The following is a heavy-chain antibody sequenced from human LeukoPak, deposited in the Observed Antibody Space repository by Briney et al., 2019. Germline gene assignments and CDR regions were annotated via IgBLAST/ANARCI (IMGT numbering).Heavy chain of an antibody. Sequence: GASVKVSCKASGYTFTSYAMHWVRQAPGQRLEWMGWINAGNGNTKYSQKFQGRVTITRDTSASTAYMELSSLRSEDTAVYYCARDVVVVPAGYAFDIWGQGTMVTVSS. CDR3: ARDVVVVPAGYAFDI. CDR2: INAGNGNT. V-gene: IGHV1-3*01. D-gene: IGHD2-2*01. CDR1: GYTFTSYA. J-gene: IGHJ3*02.